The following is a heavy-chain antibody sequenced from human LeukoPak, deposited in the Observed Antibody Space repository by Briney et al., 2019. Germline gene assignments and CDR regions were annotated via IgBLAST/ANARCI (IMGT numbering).Heavy chain of an antibody. V-gene: IGHV3-23*01. CDR1: GFSFSSYA. CDR3: VKDGSRAQYFHH. J-gene: IGHJ1*01. CDR2: ISGSGVST. Sequence: GGSLRLSCAASGFSFSSYAMNWVRQAPGKGLEWVSSISGSGVSTYYADSVMGRFTISRDNSKSTLYLQMNSLRAEDTAVYYCVKDGSRAQYFHHWGQGTLVTVSS.